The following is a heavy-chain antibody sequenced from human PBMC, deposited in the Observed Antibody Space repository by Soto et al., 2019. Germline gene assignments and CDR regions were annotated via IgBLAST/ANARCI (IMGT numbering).Heavy chain of an antibody. V-gene: IGHV1-69*13. D-gene: IGHD2-8*01. CDR3: ARGPDCTNGVCYRRGHYYGRSV. Sequence: SVKVSCRASGGTFSSYAISWVRQAPGHGLEWMGVIISIFGMATYAQKFQGRVTITADESMSTSYMILSSPRSEDTAVYYCARGPDCTNGVCYRRGHYYGRSVWGKGTTVTVSS. J-gene: IGHJ6*04. CDR2: IISIFGMA. CDR1: GGTFSSYA.